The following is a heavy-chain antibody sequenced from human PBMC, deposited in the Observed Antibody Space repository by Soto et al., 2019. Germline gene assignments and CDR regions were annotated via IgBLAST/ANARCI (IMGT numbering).Heavy chain of an antibody. CDR3: VRSRFCSGGNCYRDLDP. J-gene: IGHJ5*02. D-gene: IGHD2-15*01. CDR2: ISDRGENV. V-gene: IGHV3-48*03. CDR1: GFTFSSHD. Sequence: PGGSLRLSCAASGFTFSSHDMNWVRQTPGKGPEWISYISDRGENVHYADSVEGRFTVSRNNAKNSLFLEMNSLRAEDTALYYCVRSRFCSGGNCYRDLDPWGPGTLVTVSS.